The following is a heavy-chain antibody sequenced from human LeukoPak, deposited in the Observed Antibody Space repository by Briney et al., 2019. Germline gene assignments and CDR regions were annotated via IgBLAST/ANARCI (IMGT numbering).Heavy chain of an antibody. J-gene: IGHJ6*02. CDR2: ISGSGGST. CDR1: GFTFSSYA. Sequence: GGSLRLSCAASGFTFSSYAMSWVRQAPGKGLEWVSAISGSGGSTYYADSVKGRFTISRDNSKNTLYLQMNSLRAEDTAVYYCAKDPLEFTISGVVQVEGMDVWGQGTTVTVSS. D-gene: IGHD3-3*01. CDR3: AKDPLEFTISGVVQVEGMDV. V-gene: IGHV3-23*01.